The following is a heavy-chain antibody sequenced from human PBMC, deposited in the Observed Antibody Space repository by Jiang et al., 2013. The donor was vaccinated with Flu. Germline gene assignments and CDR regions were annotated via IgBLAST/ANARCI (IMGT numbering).Heavy chain of an antibody. CDR3: ARGISDIVVVPAAHFDY. CDR1: GGSISSGGYY. Sequence: SQTLSLTCTVSGGSISSGGYYWSWIRQHPGKGLEWIGYIYYSGSTYYNPSLKSRVTISVDTSKNQFSLKLSSVTAADTAVYYCARGISDIVVVPAAHFDYWGQGTLVTVSS. J-gene: IGHJ4*02. D-gene: IGHD2-2*01. CDR2: IYYSGST. V-gene: IGHV4-31*03.